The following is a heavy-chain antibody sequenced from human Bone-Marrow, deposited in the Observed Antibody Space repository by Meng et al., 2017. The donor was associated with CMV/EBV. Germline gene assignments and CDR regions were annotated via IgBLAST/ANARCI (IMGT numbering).Heavy chain of an antibody. J-gene: IGHJ6*02. V-gene: IGHV1-18*01. D-gene: IGHD3-16*01. CDR2: ISAYNGNT. Sequence: ASVKVSCKASGYTFTRFGISWVRQAPGQGLEWMGWISAYNGNTNYAQKLQGRVSMTTDTSTTTATMEVRSLRSDDTAVYYCARDGGPGGAADYYYYYGMDVWGQGTTVTVSS. CDR3: ARDGGPGGAADYYYYYGMDV. CDR1: GYTFTRFG.